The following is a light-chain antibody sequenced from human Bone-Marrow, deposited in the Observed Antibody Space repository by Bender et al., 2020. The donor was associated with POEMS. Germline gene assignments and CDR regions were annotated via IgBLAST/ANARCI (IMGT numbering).Light chain of an antibody. CDR1: GRDVGNDDL. Sequence: QSALTQPASVSGSPGQSISITCTGVGRDVGNDDLVSWYQQHPGKAPKLMIFESTKRPSGISNRFSGSKSGNTASLTISGLQAEDEADYYCCSYTSTYTWVFGGGTKLTVL. V-gene: IGLV2-23*01. CDR2: EST. CDR3: CSYTSTYTWV. J-gene: IGLJ3*02.